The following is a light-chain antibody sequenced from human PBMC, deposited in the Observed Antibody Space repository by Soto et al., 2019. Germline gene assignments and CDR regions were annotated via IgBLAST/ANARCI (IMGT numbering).Light chain of an antibody. J-gene: IGLJ1*01. CDR2: EVS. CDR1: SSDVGGYNY. CDR3: SSYAGSNNLYV. V-gene: IGLV2-8*01. Sequence: QSVLTQPPSASGSPGQSVTISCTGTSSDVGGYNYVSWYQQHPGKAPKLMIYEVSKRPSGVPDRFSGSKSGNTASLTVSGLQAEDEADYYCSSYAGSNNLYVLRT.